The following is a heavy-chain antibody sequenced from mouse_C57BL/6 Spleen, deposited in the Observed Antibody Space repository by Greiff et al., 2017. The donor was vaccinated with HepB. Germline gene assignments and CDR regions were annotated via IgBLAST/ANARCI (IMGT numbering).Heavy chain of an antibody. CDR1: GFTFSSYA. Sequence: EVKLMESGGGLVKPGGSLKLSCAASGFTFSSYAMSWVRQTPEKRLEWVATISDGGSYTYYPDNVKGRFTISRDNAKNNLYLQMSHLKSEDTAMYYCARGRFITTVVDHFDYWGQGTTLTVSS. CDR2: ISDGGSYT. V-gene: IGHV5-4*03. J-gene: IGHJ2*01. D-gene: IGHD1-1*01. CDR3: ARGRFITTVVDHFDY.